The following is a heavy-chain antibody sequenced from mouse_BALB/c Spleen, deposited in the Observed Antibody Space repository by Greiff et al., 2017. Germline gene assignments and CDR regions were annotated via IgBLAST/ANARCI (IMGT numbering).Heavy chain of an antibody. D-gene: IGHD2-3*01. Sequence: QVQLQQSGPELVKPGASVKISCKASGYAFSSSWMNWVKQRPGQGLEWIGRIYPGDGDTNYNGKFKGKATLTADKSSSTAYMQLSSLTSVDSAVYFCARSGGYYLYYFDYWGQGTTLTVSS. CDR3: ARSGGYYLYYFDY. CDR2: IYPGDGDT. CDR1: GYAFSSSW. V-gene: IGHV1-82*01. J-gene: IGHJ2*01.